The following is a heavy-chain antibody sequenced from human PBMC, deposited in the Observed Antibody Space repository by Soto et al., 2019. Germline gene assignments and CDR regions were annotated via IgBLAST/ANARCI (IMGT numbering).Heavy chain of an antibody. CDR1: GFTFSSYA. CDR2: ISYDGSNK. Sequence: QVQLVESGGGVVQPGRSLRLSCAASGFTFSSYAMHWVRQAPGKGLEWVAVISYDGSNKYYADSVKGRFTISRDNSKNTLYLQINSLRAEDTAVYYCARDIVVVVGGGMDVWGQGTTVTVSS. CDR3: ARDIVVVVGGGMDV. V-gene: IGHV3-30-3*01. D-gene: IGHD2-15*01. J-gene: IGHJ6*02.